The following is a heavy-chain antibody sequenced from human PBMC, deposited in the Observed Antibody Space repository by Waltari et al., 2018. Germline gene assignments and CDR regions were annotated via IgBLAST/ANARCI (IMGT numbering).Heavy chain of an antibody. V-gene: IGHV4-39*07. J-gene: IGHJ6*02. CDR1: GGSISSSSYY. CDR2: IYYSGST. D-gene: IGHD6-13*01. Sequence: QLQLQESGPGLVKPSETLSLTCTVSGGSISSSSYYWGWIRQPPGKGLEWIGSIYYSGSTYYNPSLKSRVTISVDTSKNQFSLKLSSVTAADTAVYYCYSSTIRDDYYYYYGMDVWGQGTTVTVSS. CDR3: YSSTIRDDYYYYYGMDV.